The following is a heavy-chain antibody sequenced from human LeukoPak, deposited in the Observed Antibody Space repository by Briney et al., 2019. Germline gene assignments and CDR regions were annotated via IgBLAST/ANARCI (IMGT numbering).Heavy chain of an antibody. CDR3: ATGGFLVAGTFDY. V-gene: IGHV4-39*07. CDR1: GGSIGSSSYY. CDR2: IFRTGST. Sequence: SETLSLTCTVSGGSIGSSSYYWGWIRQPPGKGLEWIGSIFRTGSTYYSASLKSRVTISVDTSKNQFSLKLSSVTAADTAVYYCATGGFLVAGTFDYWGQGTLVTVSS. J-gene: IGHJ4*02. D-gene: IGHD6-19*01.